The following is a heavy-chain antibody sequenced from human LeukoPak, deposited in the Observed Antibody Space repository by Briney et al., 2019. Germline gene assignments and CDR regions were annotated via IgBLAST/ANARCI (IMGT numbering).Heavy chain of an antibody. Sequence: PSETLSLICTVSGGSISNYYWSWIRQPPGKGLEWIGYIYYSGSTYYNPSLKSRVTISVDTSKNQFSLKLTSVTAADTAVYYCSRENGAFSPFGYWGQGILVTV. CDR2: IYYSGST. CDR3: SRENGAFSPFGY. V-gene: IGHV4-59*12. D-gene: IGHD2/OR15-2a*01. CDR1: GGSISNYY. J-gene: IGHJ4*02.